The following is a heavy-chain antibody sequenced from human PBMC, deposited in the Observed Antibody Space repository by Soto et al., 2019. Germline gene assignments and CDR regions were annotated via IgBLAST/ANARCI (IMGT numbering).Heavy chain of an antibody. CDR3: AKDMVGDCSGGSCYSEGAFDI. Sequence: GGSLRLSCAASGFTFDDYAMHWVRQAPGKGLEWVSLISGDGGSTYYADSVKGRFTISRDNSKNSLYLQMNSLRTEDPALYYCAKDMVGDCSGGSCYSEGAFDIWGQGTMVTVSS. J-gene: IGHJ3*02. CDR2: ISGDGGST. D-gene: IGHD2-15*01. V-gene: IGHV3-43*02. CDR1: GFTFDDYA.